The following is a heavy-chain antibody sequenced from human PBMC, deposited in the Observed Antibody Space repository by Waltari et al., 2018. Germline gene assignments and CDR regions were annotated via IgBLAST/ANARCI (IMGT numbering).Heavy chain of an antibody. Sequence: QVQLVQSGAEVKKPGASVKASCKASGYTFNSYGISWVRQAPGQGVVWMRCISGHNGITNYAPKLQGRVTMTTDRSASAAYMELRSLRCDDTAVYYCARDSGYSCGITVDYWDEGTLVTVSS. J-gene: IGHJ4*02. CDR2: ISGHNGIT. CDR1: GYTFNSYG. D-gene: IGHD5-18*01. CDR3: ARDSGYSCGITVDY. V-gene: IGHV1-18*01.